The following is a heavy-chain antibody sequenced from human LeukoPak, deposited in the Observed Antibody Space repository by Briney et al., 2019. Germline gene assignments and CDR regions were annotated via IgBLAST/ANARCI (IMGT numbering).Heavy chain of an antibody. D-gene: IGHD3-10*01. CDR1: GFTFGDYA. CDR3: TRDGMVRGVRNY. J-gene: IGHJ4*02. CDR2: IRSKAYGGTT. Sequence: GGSLRLSCTASGFTFGDYAMSWVRQAPGKGLEWVGFIRSKAYGGTTEYAASVKGRFTISRDDSKSIAYLQMNSLKTEDTAVYYCTRDGMVRGVRNYWGQGTLVTVSS. V-gene: IGHV3-49*04.